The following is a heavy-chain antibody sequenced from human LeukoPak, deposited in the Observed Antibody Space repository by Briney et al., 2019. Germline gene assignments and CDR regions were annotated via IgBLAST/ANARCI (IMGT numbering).Heavy chain of an antibody. V-gene: IGHV1-69*04. J-gene: IGHJ4*02. D-gene: IGHD3-22*01. Sequence: SVKVSCKASGYTFTSYGISWVRQAPGQGLEWMGRIIPILGIANYAQKFQGRVTITADKSTSTAYMELSSLRSEDTAVYYCARDYDSSGYLYYFDYWGQGTLVTVSS. CDR2: IIPILGIA. CDR1: GYTFTSYG. CDR3: ARDYDSSGYLYYFDY.